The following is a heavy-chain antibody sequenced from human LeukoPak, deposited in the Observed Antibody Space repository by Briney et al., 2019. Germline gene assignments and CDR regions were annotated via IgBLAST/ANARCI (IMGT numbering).Heavy chain of an antibody. J-gene: IGHJ6*02. CDR2: IIPIFGTA. CDR1: GGTFSSYA. V-gene: IGHV1-69*01. CDR3: ARSSSSWSQNYYYGMDV. D-gene: IGHD6-13*01. Sequence: SVKVSCKASGGTFSSYAISWVRQAPGQGLEWMGGIIPIFGTADYAQKFQGRVTITADESTSTAYMELSSLRSEDTAVYYCARSSSSWSQNYYYGMDVWGQGTTVTVSS.